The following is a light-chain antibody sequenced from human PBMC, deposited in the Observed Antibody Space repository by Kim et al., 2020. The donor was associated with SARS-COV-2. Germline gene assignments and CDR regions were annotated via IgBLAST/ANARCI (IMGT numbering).Light chain of an antibody. Sequence: EIVMTQSPATLSVSPGERATLSCRASQSVSSNLAWYQQKPGQAPRLLFYGASTRATGISGRFSGSGSGTEFTLTILSLQSEDFAVYYCQQYHDWHTLGQGTKLEI. J-gene: IGKJ2*01. CDR3: QQYHDWHT. CDR2: GAS. V-gene: IGKV3-15*01. CDR1: QSVSSN.